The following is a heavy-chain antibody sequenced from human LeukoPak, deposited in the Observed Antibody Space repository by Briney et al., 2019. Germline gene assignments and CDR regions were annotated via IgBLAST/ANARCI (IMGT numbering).Heavy chain of an antibody. Sequence: GGSLRLSCAASGFTFSNAWMSWVRQAPGKGLEWVGRIKSKTDGGTTDYAAPVKGRFTISRDDSKNTLYLQMNSLKTEDTAVYYCAKGGGYDFWSGGFDYWGQGTLVTVSS. D-gene: IGHD3-3*01. CDR3: AKGGGYDFWSGGFDY. V-gene: IGHV3-15*01. CDR2: IKSKTDGGTT. J-gene: IGHJ4*02. CDR1: GFTFSNAW.